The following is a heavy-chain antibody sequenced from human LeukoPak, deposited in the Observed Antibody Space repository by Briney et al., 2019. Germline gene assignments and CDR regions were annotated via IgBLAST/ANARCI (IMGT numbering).Heavy chain of an antibody. V-gene: IGHV3-23*01. D-gene: IGHD4-4*01. CDR2: VSAGGSIT. CDR3: AKKNPVNAAFDD. Sequence: GGSLRLSCVASGFTFTGSAMSWVRQAPGKGLEWVSIVSAGGSITFYADSVKGRFTISRDNSKNTVYLQMNSLRAEDTAIYFCAKKNPVNAAFDDWGQGALVTVSS. J-gene: IGHJ4*02. CDR1: GFTFTGSA.